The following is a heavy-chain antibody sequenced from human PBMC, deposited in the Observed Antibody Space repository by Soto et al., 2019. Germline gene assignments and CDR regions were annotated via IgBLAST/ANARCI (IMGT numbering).Heavy chain of an antibody. D-gene: IGHD3-22*01. CDR1: GFTFSNYV. CDR2: ISGTGGST. J-gene: IGHJ4*02. Sequence: EVQLLESGGGLLQPGGSLRLSCAASGFTFSNYVLSWVRQAPGKGLEWVSAISGTGGSTYYADSVKGRFTISRDNSNIKLYVQMTSLRVEDTAVYYCAKEGNRVRGPDYCGQGTLVTVSS. CDR3: AKEGNRVRGPDY. V-gene: IGHV3-23*01.